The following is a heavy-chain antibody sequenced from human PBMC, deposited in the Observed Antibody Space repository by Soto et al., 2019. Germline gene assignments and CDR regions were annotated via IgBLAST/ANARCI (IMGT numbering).Heavy chain of an antibody. CDR1: GYTFTGYY. Sequence: ASVKVSCKASGYTFTGYYIHWVRQAPGQGLEWMGWINPNSGGTNYAQKFQGWVTMTRDTSISTAYMELSRLRSDDTAVYYCARSPPVVPAAINANYNWFDPWGQGTLVTVSS. CDR3: ARSPPVVPAAINANYNWFDP. CDR2: INPNSGGT. V-gene: IGHV1-2*04. J-gene: IGHJ5*02. D-gene: IGHD2-2*01.